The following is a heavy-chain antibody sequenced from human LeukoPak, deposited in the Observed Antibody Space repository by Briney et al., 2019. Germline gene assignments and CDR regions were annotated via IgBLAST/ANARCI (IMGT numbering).Heavy chain of an antibody. CDR3: ARRGPNYYDSSGPDY. CDR1: GGSISSISYY. CDR2: IYYTGST. V-gene: IGHV4-39*01. J-gene: IGHJ4*02. Sequence: SETLSLTCTISGGSISSISYYWGWIRQPPGKGLEWIGSIYYTGSTYYNPSLKSRVTISVDTSKNQFSLKLSSVTAADTAVYYCARRGPNYYDSSGPDYWGQGTLVTVSS. D-gene: IGHD3-22*01.